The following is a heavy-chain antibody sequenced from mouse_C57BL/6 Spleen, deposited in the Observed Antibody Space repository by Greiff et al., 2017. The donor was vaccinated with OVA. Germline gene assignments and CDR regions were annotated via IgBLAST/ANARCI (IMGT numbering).Heavy chain of an antibody. CDR2: ISSGSSTT. Sequence: EVMLVESGGGLVKPGGSLKLSCAASGFTFSDYGMHWVRQAPEKGLEWVAYISSGSSTTYYADTVKGRFTISRDNAKNTLFLQMTSLRSEDTAMYYCARPPYYGSDYFDYWGQGTTLTVSS. CDR1: GFTFSDYG. CDR3: ARPPYYGSDYFDY. J-gene: IGHJ2*01. V-gene: IGHV5-17*01. D-gene: IGHD1-1*01.